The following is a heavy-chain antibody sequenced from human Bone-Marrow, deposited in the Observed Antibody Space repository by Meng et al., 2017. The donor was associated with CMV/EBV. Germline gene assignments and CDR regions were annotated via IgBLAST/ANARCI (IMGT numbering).Heavy chain of an antibody. V-gene: IGHV3-15*01. J-gene: IGHJ6*02. D-gene: IGHD3-3*01. CDR3: TTDYDFWSGYPFFYYGMDV. Sequence: GGSLRLSCTASGFTFGDYAMSWVRQAPGKGLEWVGRIKSKTDGGTTDYAAPVKGRFTISRDDSKNTLYLQMNSLKTEDTAVYYCTTDYDFWSGYPFFYYGMDVWGQGTTVTVSS. CDR2: IKSKTDGGTT. CDR1: GFTFGDYA.